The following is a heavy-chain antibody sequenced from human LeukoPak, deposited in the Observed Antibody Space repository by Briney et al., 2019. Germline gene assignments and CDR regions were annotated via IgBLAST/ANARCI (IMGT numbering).Heavy chain of an antibody. V-gene: IGHV1-69*05. Sequence: GSSVKVSRKASGCTFRSYAISWVRQPPAQGLEWVGGIVGIFGTANSAHKFQGRVTITTDESTSTAYMELSRLRSEDTAVYDCANLEAGGWSEFDYWGQGTLVTVSS. CDR1: GCTFRSYA. J-gene: IGHJ4*02. CDR2: IVGIFGTA. CDR3: ANLEAGGWSEFDY. D-gene: IGHD6-19*01.